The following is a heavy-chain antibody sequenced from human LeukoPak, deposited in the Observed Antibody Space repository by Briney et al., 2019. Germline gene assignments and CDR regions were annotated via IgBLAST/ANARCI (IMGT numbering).Heavy chain of an antibody. CDR3: ARVTGYMIEDYFDY. CDR1: GGSISSYY. CDR2: IHYSGST. Sequence: SETLSLTCTVSGGSISSYYWSWIRQPPGKGLEWIGYIHYSGSTNYKPSLKSRVTISVETSKNQFSLKLRSVTAADTAVYYCARVTGYMIEDYFDYWGQGTLVTVSS. D-gene: IGHD3-22*01. J-gene: IGHJ4*02. V-gene: IGHV4-59*01.